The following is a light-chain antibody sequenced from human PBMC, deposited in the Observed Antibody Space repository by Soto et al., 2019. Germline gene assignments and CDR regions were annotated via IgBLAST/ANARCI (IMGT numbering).Light chain of an antibody. CDR3: SSYTSSSTRV. J-gene: IGLJ1*01. CDR2: DVS. Sequence: QSVLTQPASVSGSPGQSITISCTGASSDVGGYNYVSWYQQHPGKAPKLMIYDVSDRPSGVSNRFSGSKSGNTAFLTISGLQAEDEADYYCSSYTSSSTRVFGTGTKLTVL. V-gene: IGLV2-14*01. CDR1: SSDVGGYNY.